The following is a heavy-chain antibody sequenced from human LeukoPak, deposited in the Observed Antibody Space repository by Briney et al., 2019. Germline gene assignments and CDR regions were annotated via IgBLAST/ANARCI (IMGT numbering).Heavy chain of an antibody. Sequence: GGSLRLSCVASGFTFTSDAMNWVRQAPGKGLEWVSSTVSRETTQYADSVKGRFTVSRDTSKNTLYLQMNSLRAEDTAVYYCARDTGYSSIRGAFDIWGQGTMVTVSS. D-gene: IGHD6-13*01. J-gene: IGHJ3*02. CDR3: ARDTGYSSIRGAFDI. V-gene: IGHV3-23*01. CDR2: TVSRETT. CDR1: GFTFTSDA.